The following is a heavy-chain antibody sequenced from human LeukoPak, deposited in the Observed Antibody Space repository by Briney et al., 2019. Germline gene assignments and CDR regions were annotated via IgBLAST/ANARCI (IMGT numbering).Heavy chain of an antibody. CDR1: GFTFSSYS. CDR2: ISSSSSYI. D-gene: IGHD1-7*01. J-gene: IGHJ3*02. Sequence: GGSLRLSCAASGFTFSSYSMNWVRQAPGKGLEWVSSISSSSSYIYYADSVKGRFTISRDNSKNTLYLQMNSLRAEDTAVYYCARDPGTTQTLHDAFDIWGQGTMVTVSS. V-gene: IGHV3-21*01. CDR3: ARDPGTTQTLHDAFDI.